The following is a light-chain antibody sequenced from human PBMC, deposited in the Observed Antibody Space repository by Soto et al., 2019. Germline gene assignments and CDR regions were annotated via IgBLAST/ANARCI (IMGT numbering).Light chain of an antibody. CDR3: CSYAGRSTYV. Sequence: QSVLTQPASVSGSPGQSITISCTGTSSDVGNYNLVSWYQQHPGKAPKLMIYEGSKRPSGVSNRFSGSKSGNTASLTISILQAEDEAAYYCCSYAGRSTYVFGTGTKVTVL. J-gene: IGLJ1*01. CDR2: EGS. CDR1: SSDVGNYNL. V-gene: IGLV2-23*01.